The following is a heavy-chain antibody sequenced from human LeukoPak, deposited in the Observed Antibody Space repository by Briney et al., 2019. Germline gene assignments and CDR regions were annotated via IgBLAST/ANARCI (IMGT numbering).Heavy chain of an antibody. D-gene: IGHD3-10*01. Sequence: QPGGSLRLSCAASGFTLSSYWMSWVRQAPGEGLEWVANIKQDGSEKYYVDSVKGRFTISRDNAKNSLYLQMNSLRAEDTAVYYCARVPYYYGSGSYFGYYYYYMDVWGKGTTVTISS. CDR1: GFTLSSYW. CDR2: IKQDGSEK. J-gene: IGHJ6*03. CDR3: ARVPYYYGSGSYFGYYYYYMDV. V-gene: IGHV3-7*01.